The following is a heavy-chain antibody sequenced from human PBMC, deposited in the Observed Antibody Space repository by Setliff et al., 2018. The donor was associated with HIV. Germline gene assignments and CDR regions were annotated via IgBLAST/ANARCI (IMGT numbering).Heavy chain of an antibody. Sequence: SETLSLTCAVYGGSFSGYYWSWIRQPPGKGLEWIGEINHSGSTNYNPSLKSRVNISVDTSKTQFSLHLKSVTASDTAKYFCTSRFEYSSTWAQMFGFFQSYMDVWGNGTTVTVS. CDR3: TSRFEYSSTWAQMFGFFQSYMDV. V-gene: IGHV4-34*01. D-gene: IGHD3-3*01. CDR2: INHSGST. J-gene: IGHJ6*03. CDR1: GGSFSGYY.